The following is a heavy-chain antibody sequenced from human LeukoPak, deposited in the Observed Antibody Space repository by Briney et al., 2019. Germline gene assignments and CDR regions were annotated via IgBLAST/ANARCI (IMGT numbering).Heavy chain of an antibody. D-gene: IGHD6-6*01. CDR1: GGSTTGYY. J-gene: IGHJ2*01. V-gene: IGHV4-59*08. CDR2: VYNSGST. Sequence: SETLSLTCTVSGGSTTGYYWSWIRQPPAKGLKWIAYVYNSGSTNYNPSLKSRVTISVDTSKNQFSLQWNSVTAADPAVYFCARLALVAGRPAYHYFRLWGRDNLVTVFS. CDR3: ARLALVAGRPAYHYFRL.